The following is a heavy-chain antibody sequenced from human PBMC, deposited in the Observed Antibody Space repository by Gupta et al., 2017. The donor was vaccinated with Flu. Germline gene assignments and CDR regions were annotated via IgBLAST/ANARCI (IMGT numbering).Heavy chain of an antibody. CDR3: VKVGGAAMVRGGTPEY. J-gene: IGHJ4*02. CDR2: ISGSGCPT. D-gene: IGHD3-10*01. V-gene: IGHV3-23*01. CDR1: GFTFSSSS. Sequence: EVQLLESGGGLVQPGGSLRLSCAGSGFTFSSSSMSWVRQDPGKGLAWVSIISGSGCPTYYADSVKGRFTISRDNSKNTLYLQVNSLRAEDTAVYYCVKVGGAAMVRGGTPEYWGQGTLVTVSS.